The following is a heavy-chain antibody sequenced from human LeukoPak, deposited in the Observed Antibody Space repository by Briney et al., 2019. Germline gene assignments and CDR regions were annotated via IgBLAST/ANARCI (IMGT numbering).Heavy chain of an antibody. D-gene: IGHD1-7*01. CDR2: IKWNGGTT. V-gene: IGHV3-20*04. J-gene: IGHJ6*03. CDR3: ARGDVWNSYYYYYMDV. CDR1: GFTFDDYG. Sequence: GGSLRLSCAASGFTFDDYGMSWVRQAPGKGLEWVSGIKWNGGTTGYSDSVRGRFTISGDNAKNSLYLQMNSLRAEDTALYYCARGDVWNSYYYYYMDVWGKGTTVTVSS.